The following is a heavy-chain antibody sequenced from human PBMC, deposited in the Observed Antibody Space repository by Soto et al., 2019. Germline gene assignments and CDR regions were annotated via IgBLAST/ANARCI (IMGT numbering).Heavy chain of an antibody. CDR3: ARASTVTVTLLDAFDI. Sequence: GGSLRLSCAASGFTFSSYAMHWVRQAPGKGLEWVAVISYDGSNKYYPDSVKGRFTTSRDNSNNRLYLQMNSLRAEDTAVYYCARASTVTVTLLDAFDIWGQGTMVTVSS. J-gene: IGHJ3*02. V-gene: IGHV3-30-3*01. CDR2: ISYDGSNK. CDR1: GFTFSSYA. D-gene: IGHD4-17*01.